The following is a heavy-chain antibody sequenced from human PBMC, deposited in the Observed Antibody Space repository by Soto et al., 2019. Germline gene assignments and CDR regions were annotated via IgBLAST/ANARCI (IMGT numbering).Heavy chain of an antibody. J-gene: IGHJ5*02. CDR3: ARERTRGFDP. CDR2: MNPNSGNT. Sequence: QVQLVQSGAEVKKPGASVKVSCKASGYTFTSYDINWVRQATGQGLEWMGWMNPNSGNTAYAQKFLGRVTLPRTTSISTASMELSSLRSEATAVYYCARERTRGFDPWGQGTLVTVSS. CDR1: GYTFTSYD. V-gene: IGHV1-8*01.